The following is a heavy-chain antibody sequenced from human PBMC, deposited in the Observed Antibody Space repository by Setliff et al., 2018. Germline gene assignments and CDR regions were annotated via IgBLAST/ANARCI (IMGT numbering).Heavy chain of an antibody. D-gene: IGHD4-17*01. V-gene: IGHV1-18*01. CDR1: GYTFTSYG. CDR2: ISAYNGKK. J-gene: IGHJ4*02. CDR3: ARTTRSYFDY. Sequence: ASVKVSCKASGYTFTSYGISWVRQAPGQGLEWMEWISAYNGKKNYAQKIQGRVTITTDESTSTAYMELSSLRSEDTAVYYCARTTRSYFDYWGQGTLVTVSS.